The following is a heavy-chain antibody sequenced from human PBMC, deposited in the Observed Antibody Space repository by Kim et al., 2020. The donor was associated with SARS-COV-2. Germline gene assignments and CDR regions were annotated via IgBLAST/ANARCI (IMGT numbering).Heavy chain of an antibody. CDR2: IYPGEPDA. CDR1: GYTFSKNW. Sequence: GESLKISCKTSGYTFSKNWIGWVRQLPGKGRGWRATIYPGEPDARYSRSFQGHVTISPAKPTTAYLHWNTLRPPDPAPNYCASWAYTSNTFNSWGQGTL. CDR3: ASWAYTSNTFNS. V-gene: IGHV5-51*04. J-gene: IGHJ4*02. D-gene: IGHD5-18*01.